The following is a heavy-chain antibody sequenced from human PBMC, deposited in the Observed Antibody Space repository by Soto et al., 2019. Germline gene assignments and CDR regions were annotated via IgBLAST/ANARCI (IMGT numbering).Heavy chain of an antibody. J-gene: IGHJ6*02. CDR1: GSTFSNDW. CDR3: ARDRSYSLDV. CDR2: INSDGSST. V-gene: IGHV3-74*01. Sequence: EVQLVESGGGLLQPGGSLRLSCAVSGSTFSNDWMHWVRQAPGKGLVWVSHINSDGSSTNYADLVKGRFTIARDNAKNTVYLQMNSRRAEDTAVDYCARDRSYSLDVWGQWTTVTVCS.